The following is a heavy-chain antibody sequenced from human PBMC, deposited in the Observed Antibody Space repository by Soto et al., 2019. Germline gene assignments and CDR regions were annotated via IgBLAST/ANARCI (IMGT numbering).Heavy chain of an antibody. CDR2: ISASGGST. CDR1: GFTSSSCA. D-gene: IGHD2-8*01. CDR3: ETPGLGTCMYFFHG. J-gene: IGHJ4*02. V-gene: IGHV3-23*01. Sequence: EVQLLDSGGGLVQPGGSLRLSCVASGFTSSSCAMRWVRQAPGKGLEWVSGISASGGSTYYADSVKGRVTISRDNYKHTLYLQINSLRAEDTAVYYCETPGLGTCMYFFHGWGQGTLVTVSS.